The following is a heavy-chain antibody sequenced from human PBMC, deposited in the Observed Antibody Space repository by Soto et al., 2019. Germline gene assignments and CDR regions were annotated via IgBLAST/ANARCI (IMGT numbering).Heavy chain of an antibody. V-gene: IGHV1-46*03. J-gene: IGHJ3*02. CDR2: INPSGGST. D-gene: IGHD6-19*01. Sequence: QVQLVQSGAEVKKPGASVKVSCKASGYTFTSYYMHWVRQAPGQGLEWMGIINPSGGSTSYAEKFQGRVTMTRDTSTSTVYMELSSLRSEDTAVYYCARSSGWYYRAFDIWGQGTMVTVSS. CDR3: ARSSGWYYRAFDI. CDR1: GYTFTSYY.